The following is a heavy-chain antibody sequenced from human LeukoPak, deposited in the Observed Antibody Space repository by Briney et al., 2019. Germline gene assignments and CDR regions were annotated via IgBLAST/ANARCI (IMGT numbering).Heavy chain of an antibody. CDR1: AYTFTDYY. J-gene: IGHJ6*02. V-gene: IGHV1-2*02. CDR3: ARGQKGVVVVAATSGYYYGMDV. CDR2: INPNSGGT. D-gene: IGHD2-15*01. Sequence: AADTVSYQASAYTFTDYYMHWVRQAPGQGVEWMGWINPNSGGTNYEQKFQGRVNMTRDTSISTAYMELSRLRSDDTAVYYCARGQKGVVVVAATSGYYYGMDVWGQGTTVTVPS.